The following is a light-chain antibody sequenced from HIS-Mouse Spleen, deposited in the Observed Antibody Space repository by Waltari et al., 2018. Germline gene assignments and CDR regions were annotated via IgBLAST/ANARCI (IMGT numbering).Light chain of an antibody. CDR3: SSYTSSSTEV. CDR1: SSDVGGYNH. J-gene: IGLJ2*01. Sequence: QSALTQPASVSGSPGQSITISCTGTSSDVGGYNHVSWYQQHPGKAPKRMIYDVSNRPSGVSNRFSGSKSGNTASLTISGLQAEDEADYYCSSYTSSSTEVFGGGTKLTVL. CDR2: DVS. V-gene: IGLV2-14*03.